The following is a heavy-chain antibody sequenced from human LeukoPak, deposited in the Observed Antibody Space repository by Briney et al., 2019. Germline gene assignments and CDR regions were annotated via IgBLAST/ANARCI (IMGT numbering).Heavy chain of an antibody. Sequence: SVKVSCKASGGTFSSYAISWVRQAPGQGLEWMGGIIPIFGTANYAQKFQGRVTITADESTSTAYMELSSLRSEETAVYYCARDLRVATVFNFDYWGQGTLVTVSS. V-gene: IGHV1-69*13. J-gene: IGHJ4*02. CDR1: GGTFSSYA. CDR2: IIPIFGTA. D-gene: IGHD5-12*01. CDR3: ARDLRVATVFNFDY.